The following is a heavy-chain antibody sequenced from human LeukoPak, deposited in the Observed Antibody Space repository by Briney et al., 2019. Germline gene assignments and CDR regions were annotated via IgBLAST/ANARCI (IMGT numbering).Heavy chain of an antibody. CDR2: MNPNSGNT. V-gene: IGHV1-8*01. Sequence: ASVKVSCKASGYTFTSYDINWVRQATGQGLEWMGWMNPNSGNTGYAQKFQGRVTMTRNTSISTAYMELSSLRSEDTAVYYCARDRRNCSSTSCYGVYGMDVWGQGTTVTVSS. D-gene: IGHD2-2*01. CDR1: GYTFTSYD. CDR3: ARDRRNCSSTSCYGVYGMDV. J-gene: IGHJ6*02.